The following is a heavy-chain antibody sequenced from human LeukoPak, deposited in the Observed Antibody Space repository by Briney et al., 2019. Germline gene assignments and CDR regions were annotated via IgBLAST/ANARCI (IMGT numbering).Heavy chain of an antibody. CDR3: TTLHITMVRGVIP. Sequence: GGSLRLSCAASGFTFSNAWMSWVRQAPGKGLEWVGRIKSKTDGGTTDYAAPVKGRFTISRDDSKNMLYLQMNSLKTEDTAVYYCTTLHITMVRGVIPWGQGTLVTVSS. CDR1: GFTFSNAW. D-gene: IGHD3-10*01. J-gene: IGHJ5*02. CDR2: IKSKTDGGTT. V-gene: IGHV3-15*01.